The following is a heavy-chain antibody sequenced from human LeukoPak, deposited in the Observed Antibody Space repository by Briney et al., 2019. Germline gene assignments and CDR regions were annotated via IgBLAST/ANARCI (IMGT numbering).Heavy chain of an antibody. D-gene: IGHD1-26*01. V-gene: IGHV4-59*01. J-gene: IGHJ4*02. Sequence: PSETLFLTCTVSGGSISTYYWSWIRQPPGKGLEWIGYIYYSGSTNYNPSLKSRVTISVDTSKKQFSLKVSSVTVADTAVYYCARASMGATRGTFDYWGQGTLVTVSS. CDR3: ARASMGATRGTFDY. CDR2: IYYSGST. CDR1: GGSISTYY.